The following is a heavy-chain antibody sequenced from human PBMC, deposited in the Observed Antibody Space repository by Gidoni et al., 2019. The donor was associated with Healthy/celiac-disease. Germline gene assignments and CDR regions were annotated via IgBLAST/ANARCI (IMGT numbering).Heavy chain of an antibody. J-gene: IGHJ6*02. V-gene: IGHV1-24*01. CDR1: GYTLTELA. Sequence: QVQLVQSGAEVKKPGASVKVSCKVSGYTLTELAMHWVRQAPGKGLEWMGGFDPEDGETIYAQKFQGRVTMTEDTSTVTAYMELSSLRSEDTAVYYCATEADVVVPAGFYGMDVWGQGTTVTVSS. D-gene: IGHD2-2*01. CDR3: ATEADVVVPAGFYGMDV. CDR2: FDPEDGET.